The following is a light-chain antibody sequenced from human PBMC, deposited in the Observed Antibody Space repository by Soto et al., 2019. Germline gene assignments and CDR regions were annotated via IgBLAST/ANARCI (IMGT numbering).Light chain of an antibody. CDR1: QSVSSSY. V-gene: IGKV3-20*01. J-gene: IGKJ1*01. CDR3: QQFGTSPGT. CDR2: SAS. Sequence: EIVLTQSPGTMSLSPGERATLSCRASQSVSSSYLAWFQQKPGQAPRLLIYSASSRATDIPDRFSGNGSGTDFTLTITRLEPEDFAVYYCQQFGTSPGTFGQGTKVEIK.